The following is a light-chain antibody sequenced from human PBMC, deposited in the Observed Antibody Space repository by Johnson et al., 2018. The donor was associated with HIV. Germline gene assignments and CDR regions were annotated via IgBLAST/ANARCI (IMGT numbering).Light chain of an antibody. J-gene: IGLJ1*01. CDR3: GTWDSSLSAFV. CDR1: TSNIGNNY. CDR2: DND. V-gene: IGLV1-51*01. Sequence: HSVLTQPPSVSAAPGQKVTISCSGSTSNIGNNYISWYQHLPGTAPKLLIYDNDKRPSGIPDRFSGSKSGTSATLGITGLQTGDEADYYCGTWDSSLSAFVFGTGTEVTVL.